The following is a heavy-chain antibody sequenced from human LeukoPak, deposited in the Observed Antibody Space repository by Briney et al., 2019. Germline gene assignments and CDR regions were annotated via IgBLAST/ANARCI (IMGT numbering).Heavy chain of an antibody. CDR1: GGTFSSYA. CDR2: IIPIFGTA. Sequence: GASVKVSCKASGGTFSSYAISWVRQAPGQGLELMGGIIPIFGTANYAQKFQGRVTITADESTSTAYMELSSLRSEDTAVYYCATYVDTAMVVDAFDIWGQGTMVTVSS. J-gene: IGHJ3*02. D-gene: IGHD5-18*01. V-gene: IGHV1-69*13. CDR3: ATYVDTAMVVDAFDI.